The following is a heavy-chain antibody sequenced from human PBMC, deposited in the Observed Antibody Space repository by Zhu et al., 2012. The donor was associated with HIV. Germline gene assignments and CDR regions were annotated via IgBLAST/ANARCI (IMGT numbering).Heavy chain of an antibody. CDR3: ARPLPRFGAFYFDY. CDR1: GYSISSGYY. V-gene: IGHV4-38-2*01. Sequence: QVQLQESGPGLVKPSETLSLTCAVSGYSISSGYYWGWIRQPPGKGLEWIGTIYYSGSTYYNPSLKSRVTISVDTSKNQFSLKLTSVTAADTAVYYCARPLPRFGAFYFDYWAREPWSPSPQ. CDR2: IYYSGST. J-gene: IGHJ4*02. D-gene: IGHD3-10*02.